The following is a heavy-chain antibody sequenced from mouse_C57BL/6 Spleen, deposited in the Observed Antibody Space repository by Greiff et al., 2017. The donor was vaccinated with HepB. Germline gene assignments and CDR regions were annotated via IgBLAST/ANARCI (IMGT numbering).Heavy chain of an antibody. CDR2: ISSGSSTI. D-gene: IGHD2-1*01. CDR1: GFTFSDYG. CDR3: ARDGNYPLYYAMDY. J-gene: IGHJ4*01. V-gene: IGHV5-17*01. Sequence: EVKLVESGGGLLKPGGSLKLSCAASGFTFSDYGMHWVRQAPEKGLEWVAYISSGSSTIYYADTVKGRFTISRDNAKNTLFLQMTSLRSEDTAMYYCARDGNYPLYYAMDYWGQGTSVTVSS.